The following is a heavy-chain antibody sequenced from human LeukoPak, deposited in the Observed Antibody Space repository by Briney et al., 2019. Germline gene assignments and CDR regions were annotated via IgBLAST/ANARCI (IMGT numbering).Heavy chain of an antibody. CDR3: ARDRHYDFWSGYYKGGMDV. D-gene: IGHD3-3*01. Sequence: GGSLRLSCAASGFTFSSYAMSWVRQAPGKGLEWVSGINWNGGSTGYADSVKGRFTISRDNAKNSLYLQMNSLRAEDTALYHCARDRHYDFWSGYYKGGMDVWGQGTTVTVSS. V-gene: IGHV3-20*01. CDR2: INWNGGST. J-gene: IGHJ6*02. CDR1: GFTFSSYA.